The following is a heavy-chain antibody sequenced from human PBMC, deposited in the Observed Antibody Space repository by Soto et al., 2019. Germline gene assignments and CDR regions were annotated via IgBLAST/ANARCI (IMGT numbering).Heavy chain of an antibody. CDR2: INHSGST. CDR1: AGILRAYC. D-gene: IGHD3-9*01. V-gene: IGHV4-34*01. CDR3: ATALRYFVCFYW. Sequence: TGSAGILRAYCWSGCRQLPGKGLEWIGEINHSGSTNYNPSLKSRVNISVDTSKNQFSLTLSSVTAADTAVYYCATALRYFVCFYW. J-gene: IGHJ2*01.